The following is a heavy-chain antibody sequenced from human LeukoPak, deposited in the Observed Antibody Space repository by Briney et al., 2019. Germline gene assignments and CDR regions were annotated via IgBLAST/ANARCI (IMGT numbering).Heavy chain of an antibody. Sequence: SETLSLTCAVSGGSINRGTFFWTWIRKPPGKGLEWIGYISNSGSTNYHPSLKSRVTISSDTSKTQFTLRLTSVTAADTAVYYCASWRYYYYYGMDVWGQGTTVTVSS. V-gene: IGHV4-61*01. CDR2: ISNSGST. J-gene: IGHJ6*02. CDR1: GGSINRGTFF. CDR3: ASWRYYYYYGMDV.